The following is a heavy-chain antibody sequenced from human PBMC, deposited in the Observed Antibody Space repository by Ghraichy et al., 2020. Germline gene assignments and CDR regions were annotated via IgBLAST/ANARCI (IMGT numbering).Heavy chain of an antibody. CDR1: GGSVSSGSYY. D-gene: IGHD2-2*02. CDR2: IYYSGST. V-gene: IGHV4-61*01. CDR3: ARDLYCSSTSCYRRFDP. J-gene: IGHJ5*02. Sequence: SETLSLTCTVSGGSVSSGSYYWSWIRQPPGKGLEWIGYIYYSGSTNYNPSLKSRVTISVDTSKNQFSLKLSSVTAADTAVYYCARDLYCSSTSCYRRFDPWGQGTLVTVSS.